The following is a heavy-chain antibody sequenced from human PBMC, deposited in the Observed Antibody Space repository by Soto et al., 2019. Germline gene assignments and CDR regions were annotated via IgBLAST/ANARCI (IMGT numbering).Heavy chain of an antibody. CDR1: GFTVSSNY. CDR3: ARDGVSGYSYGYLNGYGMDV. D-gene: IGHD5-18*01. V-gene: IGHV3-53*01. J-gene: IGHJ6*02. CDR2: IYSGGST. Sequence: EVQLVESGGGLIQPGGSLRLSCAASGFTVSSNYMSWVRQAPGKGLGWVSVIYSGGSTYYADSVKGRFTISRDNSKNSLYVQIDRLRCADTTVNYRARDGVSGYSYGYLNGYGMDVWGQSHTVTVSS.